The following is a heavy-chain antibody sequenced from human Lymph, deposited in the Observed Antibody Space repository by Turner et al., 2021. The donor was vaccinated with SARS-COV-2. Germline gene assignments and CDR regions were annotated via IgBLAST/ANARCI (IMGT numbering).Heavy chain of an antibody. V-gene: IGHV3-21*01. CDR2: ISSSSTYI. Sequence: EVQLVESGGGLVKPGGSLSLPCAASGFTFISYSMHWVRQAPGKGLEWVSSISSSSTYIYYADSVKGRFTISRDNAKNSLYLQMNSLRAEDTAVYYCAGQAVAGTSLGYYYYGMDVWGQGTTVTVSS. D-gene: IGHD6-19*01. CDR3: AGQAVAGTSLGYYYYGMDV. CDR1: GFTFISYS. J-gene: IGHJ6*02.